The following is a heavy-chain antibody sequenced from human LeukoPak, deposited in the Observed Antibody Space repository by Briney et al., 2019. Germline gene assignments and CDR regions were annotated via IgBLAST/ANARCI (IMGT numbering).Heavy chain of an antibody. CDR3: ARYRSDYYGSGSYWFDP. CDR1: GGSFSGYY. Sequence: PSETLSVTCAVYGGSFSGYYWSWIRQPPGKGLEWIGEINHSGSTNYNPSLKSRVTISVDTSKNQFSLKLSSVTAADTAVYYCARYRSDYYGSGSYWFDPWGQGTLVTASS. D-gene: IGHD3-10*01. J-gene: IGHJ5*02. V-gene: IGHV4-34*01. CDR2: INHSGST.